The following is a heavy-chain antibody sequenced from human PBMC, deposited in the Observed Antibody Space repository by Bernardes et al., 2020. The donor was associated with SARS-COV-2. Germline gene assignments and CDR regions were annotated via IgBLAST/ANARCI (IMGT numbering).Heavy chain of an antibody. CDR3: AKGPYSSSWYYLDY. V-gene: IGHV3-23*01. J-gene: IGHJ4*02. CDR2: ISGSGGRA. CDR1: GFIFNTYA. Sequence: GGSLRLSCEASGFIFNTYAMSWVRQAPGKGLEWVSAISGSGGRAYYADSVKGRFTISRDNSNNTLYLRLNSLGVEDTAVYYCAKGPYSSSWYYLDYWGQGTLVTVSP. D-gene: IGHD6-13*01.